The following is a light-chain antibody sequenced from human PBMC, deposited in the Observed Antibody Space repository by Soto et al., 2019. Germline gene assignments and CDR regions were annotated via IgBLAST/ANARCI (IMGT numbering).Light chain of an antibody. CDR1: QSISNW. CDR2: KAS. Sequence: DIQMTQSPSTLSASVGDTVTITCRASQSISNWLAWYQQKPGQAPKLLINKASTLASGVPSRFSGSGSGTELTLTISSLQPDDFATFYCQQYDRFPYTVGQGTKLEIK. V-gene: IGKV1-5*03. CDR3: QQYDRFPYT. J-gene: IGKJ2*01.